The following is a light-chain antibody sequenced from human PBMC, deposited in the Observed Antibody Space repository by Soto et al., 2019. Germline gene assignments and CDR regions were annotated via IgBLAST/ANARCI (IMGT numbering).Light chain of an antibody. CDR3: QSYDSSLSGVV. V-gene: IGLV1-40*01. Sequence: QSVLTQPPSVSGAPGQRVTISCTGSSSNIGAGFDVHWYQQLPGTAPKLLMYDNSNRPSGVTDQFSGSKSGTSASLAITGLQAEDEADYYCQSYDSSLSGVVFGTGTKLTVL. J-gene: IGLJ1*01. CDR1: SSNIGAGFD. CDR2: DNS.